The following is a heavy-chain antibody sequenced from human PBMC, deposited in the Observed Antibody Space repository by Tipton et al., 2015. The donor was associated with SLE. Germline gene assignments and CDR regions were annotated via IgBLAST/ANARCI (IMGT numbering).Heavy chain of an antibody. J-gene: IGHJ4*02. Sequence: SLRLSCAASGFTFRNYAMSWVRQAPGKGLEWVSTVSGTGGSTYYADSVTGRFTISRDNSKNTFYLQMNSLRAEDMALYYCAKGGYYDILTGYYPFDYWGQGTLVTVSS. CDR3: AKGGYYDILTGYYPFDY. D-gene: IGHD3-9*01. CDR1: GFTFRNYA. V-gene: IGHV3-23*01. CDR2: VSGTGGST.